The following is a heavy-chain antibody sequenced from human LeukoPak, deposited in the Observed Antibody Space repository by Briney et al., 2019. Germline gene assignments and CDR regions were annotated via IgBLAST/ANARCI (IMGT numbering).Heavy chain of an antibody. CDR1: GFTFSSYW. D-gene: IGHD6-6*01. V-gene: IGHV3-74*01. CDR3: ARDGDYSSASFDY. Sequence: PGGSLRLSCAASGFTFSSYWMHWVRHAPGKGLVWVSRINSDGSSTTYADSVKGRFTISRDNAKNTLYLQMNSLRAEDTAVYYCARDGDYSSASFDYWGQGTLVTVSS. J-gene: IGHJ4*02. CDR2: INSDGSST.